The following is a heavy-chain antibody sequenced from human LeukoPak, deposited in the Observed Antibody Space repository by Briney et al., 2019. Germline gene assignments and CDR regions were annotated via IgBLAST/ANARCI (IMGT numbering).Heavy chain of an antibody. CDR3: ARVIGFGELSLGY. V-gene: IGHV1-2*02. J-gene: IGHJ4*02. CDR2: INPNSGGT. D-gene: IGHD3-10*01. CDR1: GYTFTGYF. Sequence: ASVKVSCKASGYTFTGYFMHWVRQAPGQGLEWMGWINPNSGGTNYAQKFQGRVTMTGDTSISTAYMDLSSLRSDDTAVYYCARVIGFGELSLGYWGQGTLVTVSS.